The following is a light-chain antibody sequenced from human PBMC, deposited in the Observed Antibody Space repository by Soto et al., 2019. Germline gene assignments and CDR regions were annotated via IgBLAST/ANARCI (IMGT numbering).Light chain of an antibody. CDR2: GAS. CDR1: QSLDSTY. Sequence: EVVLTQSPCTLSLSPGERATLSCRASQSLDSTYLAWYQQKPGQSPRLVIYGASRRATGIPDRFSGSGSGTDFTLTIGRLEPEDFAVYYCQRSGSAPPYIFGEGTRLDIK. J-gene: IGKJ2*01. CDR3: QRSGSAPPYI. V-gene: IGKV3-20*01.